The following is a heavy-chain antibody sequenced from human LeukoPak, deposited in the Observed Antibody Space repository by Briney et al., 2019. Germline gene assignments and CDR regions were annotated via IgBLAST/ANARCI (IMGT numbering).Heavy chain of an antibody. D-gene: IGHD2-8*01. J-gene: IGHJ4*02. Sequence: GESLKISCKGSGYTFTTYWIGWVRQMPGKGLEWMGIIYPRDSDTRYSPSFQGQVTISADRSISTAYLQWSSLKASDTAMYYCARRTSYASDYWGQGTLVTVSS. V-gene: IGHV5-51*01. CDR1: GYTFTTYW. CDR3: ARRTSYASDY. CDR2: IYPRDSDT.